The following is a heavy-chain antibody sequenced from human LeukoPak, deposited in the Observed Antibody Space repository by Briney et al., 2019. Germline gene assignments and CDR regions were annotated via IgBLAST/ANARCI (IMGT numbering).Heavy chain of an antibody. V-gene: IGHV3-48*03. CDR2: ISSSGSTI. Sequence: PGGSLRLSCVVSGFTFSRYAMSWVRQAPGKGLEWVSYISSSGSTIYYADSVKGRFTISRDNAKNSLYLQMNSLRAEDTAVYYCAREFGLRYFDWLLWGAFDIWGQGTMVTVSS. CDR3: AREFGLRYFDWLLWGAFDI. J-gene: IGHJ3*02. CDR1: GFTFSRYA. D-gene: IGHD3-9*01.